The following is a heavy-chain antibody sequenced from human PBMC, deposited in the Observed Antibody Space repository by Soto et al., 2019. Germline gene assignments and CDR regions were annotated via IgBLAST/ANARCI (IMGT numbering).Heavy chain of an antibody. J-gene: IGHJ5*02. CDR3: ARGRGEFDD. D-gene: IGHD2-21*01. V-gene: IGHV4-34*01. CDR1: HASLSDNY. Sequence: PSQTLFLTCAVYHASLSDNYCKWPRQPPGQWLTWIGAINHSGNTNYNPSLRRRVTISIDTSKNQLSLNLRSVSAADTAVYYCARGRGEFDDWGQGAPVT. CDR2: INHSGNT.